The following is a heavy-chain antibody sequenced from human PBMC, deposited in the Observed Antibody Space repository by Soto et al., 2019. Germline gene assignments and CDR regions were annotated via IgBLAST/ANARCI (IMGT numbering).Heavy chain of an antibody. V-gene: IGHV3-23*01. CDR1: GFTFYSYA. D-gene: IGHD6-13*01. J-gene: IGHJ6*02. CDR2: ISRRGDST. CDR3: ARDTVYSSYGMDV. Sequence: GGSLRLSCAASGFTFYSYAMNWVRQAPGKGLEWISAISRRGDSTYYLDSVKGRFTISRDNSKNTLYLQMNSLRAEDTAVYYCARDTVYSSYGMDVWGQGTTVTVSS.